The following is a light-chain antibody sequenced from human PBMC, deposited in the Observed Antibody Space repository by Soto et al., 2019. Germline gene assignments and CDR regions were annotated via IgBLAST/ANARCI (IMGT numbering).Light chain of an antibody. Sequence: DIQVAQSPSTLSASVGDRVTITCRASQSISSYLNWYQQKPGKAPKLLIYAASSLQSGVPSRFSGSGSGTDFTLTISSLQPEDFATYYCQQSYSTPCTFGQGTKV. CDR2: AAS. CDR1: QSISSY. J-gene: IGKJ1*01. V-gene: IGKV1-39*01. CDR3: QQSYSTPCT.